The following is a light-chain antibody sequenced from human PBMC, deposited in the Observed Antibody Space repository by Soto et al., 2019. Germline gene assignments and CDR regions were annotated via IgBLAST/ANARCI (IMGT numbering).Light chain of an antibody. V-gene: IGKV3-20*01. CDR3: QQYGSSPQT. Sequence: EIVWTQSPGTLSLSPGERATLSCRASQSVSSSYLAWYQQKPGQAPRLLIYGASSRATGIPDRFSGSGYGTDFPITISRLEPEDFAVYYGQQYGSSPQTFGQGTKVEIK. J-gene: IGKJ1*01. CDR1: QSVSSSY. CDR2: GAS.